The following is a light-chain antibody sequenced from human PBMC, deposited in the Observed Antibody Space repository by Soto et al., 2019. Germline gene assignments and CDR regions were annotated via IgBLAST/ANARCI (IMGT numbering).Light chain of an antibody. V-gene: IGKV3-20*01. CDR3: QQYGRSPAT. CDR2: GAS. J-gene: IGKJ1*01. CDR1: QSVSSNY. Sequence: EIVLTQSPGTLSLSPGERATLSCRASQSVSSNYLAWYQQKPGQAPRLLIFGASSRASGIPDRFSGSGSGTDFTLTIGRREPEDFAVYYCQQYGRSPATFGQGTKV.